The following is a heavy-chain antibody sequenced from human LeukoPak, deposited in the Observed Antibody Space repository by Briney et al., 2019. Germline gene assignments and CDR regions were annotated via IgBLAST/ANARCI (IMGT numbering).Heavy chain of an antibody. V-gene: IGHV4-34*01. CDR2: INHSGST. CDR1: GGSFSGYY. Sequence: SETLSLTCAVYGGSFSGYYWSWIRQPPGKGLEWIGEINHSGSTNYNPSLKSRVTISVDTSKNQFSLKLSSVTAADTAVYYCARDPRTGYSSSWYVREFDYWGQGTLVTVSS. CDR3: ARDPRTGYSSSWYVREFDY. D-gene: IGHD6-13*01. J-gene: IGHJ4*02.